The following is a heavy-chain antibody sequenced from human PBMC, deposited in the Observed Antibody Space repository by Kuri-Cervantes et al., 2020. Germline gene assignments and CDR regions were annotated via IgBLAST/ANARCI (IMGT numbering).Heavy chain of an antibody. V-gene: IGHV3-9*01. CDR2: ISWNSGSI. Sequence: SLKISCAASGFTFDDYAMHWVRQAPGKGLEWVSGISWNSGSIGYADSVKGRFTISRDNAKNSLYLQMNSLRAEDTALYYCAKDADYDILTGPTPGFDYWGQGTLVTVSS. D-gene: IGHD3-9*01. CDR1: GFTFDDYA. CDR3: AKDADYDILTGPTPGFDY. J-gene: IGHJ4*02.